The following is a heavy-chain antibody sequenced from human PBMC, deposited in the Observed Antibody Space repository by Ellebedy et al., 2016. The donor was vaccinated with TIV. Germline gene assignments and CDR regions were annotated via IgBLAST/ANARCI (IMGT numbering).Heavy chain of an antibody. CDR1: GFTFSRYA. CDR2: VSSNGSNK. CDR3: ARVRGYYGSGSYHPLDY. Sequence: GGSLRLXCAASGFTFSRYAIHWVRQDTGKGLYSVAVVSSNGSNKYFADSVKGRFTISRDNSKNTLYLQMSSLRPEDTAVYYCARVRGYYGSGSYHPLDYWGQGTLVTVSS. D-gene: IGHD3-10*01. J-gene: IGHJ4*02. V-gene: IGHV3-30*04.